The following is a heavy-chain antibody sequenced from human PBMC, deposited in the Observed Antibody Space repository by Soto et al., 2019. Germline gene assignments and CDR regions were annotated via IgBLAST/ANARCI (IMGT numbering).Heavy chain of an antibody. Sequence: GGSLRLSCAASGFTFSSYAMHWVRQAPGKGLEWVAVISYDGSNKYYADSVKGRFTISRDNSKNTLYLQMNSLRAEDTAVYYCAREVSSGWEEEYYFDYWGQGTLVTVSS. CDR1: GFTFSSYA. CDR2: ISYDGSNK. CDR3: AREVSSGWEEEYYFDY. D-gene: IGHD6-19*01. V-gene: IGHV3-30-3*01. J-gene: IGHJ4*02.